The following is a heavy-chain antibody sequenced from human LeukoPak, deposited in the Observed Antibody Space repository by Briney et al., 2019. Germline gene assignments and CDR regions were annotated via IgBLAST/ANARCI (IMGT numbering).Heavy chain of an antibody. CDR2: ISYDGSNK. J-gene: IGHJ4*02. CDR1: GFTFSSYA. CDR3: ARDPFYSNPHFDY. D-gene: IGHD4-11*01. V-gene: IGHV3-30-3*01. Sequence: GRSLRLSCAASGFTFSSYAMHWVRQAPGKGLEWVAVISYDGSNKYYADSVKGRFTISRDNSKNTLYLRMNSLRAEDTAVYYCARDPFYSNPHFDYWGQGTLVTVSS.